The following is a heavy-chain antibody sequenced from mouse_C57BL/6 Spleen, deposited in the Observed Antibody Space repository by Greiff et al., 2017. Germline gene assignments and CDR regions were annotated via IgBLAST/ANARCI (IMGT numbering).Heavy chain of an antibody. V-gene: IGHV1-69*01. J-gene: IGHJ2*01. CDR3: ARLINYYCDY. Sequence: QVQLQQPGAELVMPGASVKLSCKASGYTFTSYWMHWVKQRPGQGLEWIGEIDPSDSYTNYNQKFKGKSTLTVDKSSSTAYMQLSSLTSEDSAVYYCARLINYYCDYWGKGTTLTVSS. D-gene: IGHD1-3*01. CDR1: GYTFTSYW. CDR2: IDPSDSYT.